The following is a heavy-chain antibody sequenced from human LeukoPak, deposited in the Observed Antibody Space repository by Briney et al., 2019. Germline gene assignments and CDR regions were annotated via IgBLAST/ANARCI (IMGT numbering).Heavy chain of an antibody. D-gene: IGHD2-8*02. CDR2: IFPSGGEI. Sequence: GGSLRLSCAASGFTFSTYGMHWVRQPPGKGLEWVSSIFPSGGEIHYADSVRGRFTISRDNSKSTLSLQMNSLRAEDTAIYYCATYRQVLLPFESWGQGTLVTVSS. CDR1: GFTFSTYG. CDR3: ATYRQVLLPFES. V-gene: IGHV3-23*01. J-gene: IGHJ4*02.